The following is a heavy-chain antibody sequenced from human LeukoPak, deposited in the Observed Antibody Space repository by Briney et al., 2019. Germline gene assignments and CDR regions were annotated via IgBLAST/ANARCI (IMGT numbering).Heavy chain of an antibody. CDR3: ARNYYDSSGYYFYFDY. Sequence: TLSLTCTVSGGSISSYYWSWIRQPPGKALEWLARIDWDDDKYYSTSLKTRLTISKDTSKNQVVLTMTNMDPVDTATYYCARNYYDSSGYYFYFDYWGQGTLVTVSS. J-gene: IGHJ4*02. CDR1: GGSISSYYW. CDR2: IDWDDDK. D-gene: IGHD3-22*01. V-gene: IGHV2-70*11.